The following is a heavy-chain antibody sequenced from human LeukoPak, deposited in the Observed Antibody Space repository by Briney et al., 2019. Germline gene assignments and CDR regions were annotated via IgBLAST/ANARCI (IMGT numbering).Heavy chain of an antibody. CDR3: ARAGTYYYDSSPFDY. V-gene: IGHV1-18*04. CDR2: ISAYNGNT. CDR1: GYTFTSYY. D-gene: IGHD3-22*01. Sequence: ASVKVSCKASGYTFTSYYMHWVRQAPGQGLEWMGWISAYNGNTNYAQKLQGRVTMTTDTSTSTAYMELRSLRSDDTAVYYCARAGTYYYDSSPFDYWGQGTLVTVSS. J-gene: IGHJ4*02.